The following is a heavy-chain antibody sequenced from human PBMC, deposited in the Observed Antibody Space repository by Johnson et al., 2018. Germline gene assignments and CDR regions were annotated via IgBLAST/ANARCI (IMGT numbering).Heavy chain of an antibody. D-gene: IGHD3-10*01. J-gene: IGHJ3*02. CDR3: AKARAGDYYGSGATFDI. CDR1: GVSVSSLNW. Sequence: VQLQESGPGLVKPSGTLSLTCSVSGVSVSSLNWWNWVRQPPGKGLEWIGEVFHSGSDKYNQSLKSRVAFSIDKSKNQLSRSLISVTAADTAVYYCAKARAGDYYGSGATFDIWGQGTMVSVSS. CDR2: VFHSGSD. V-gene: IGHV4-4*02.